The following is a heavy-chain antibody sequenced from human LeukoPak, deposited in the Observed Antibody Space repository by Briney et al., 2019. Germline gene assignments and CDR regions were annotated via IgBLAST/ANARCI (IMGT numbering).Heavy chain of an antibody. J-gene: IGHJ4*02. V-gene: IGHV3-23*01. CDR3: VKEVTGYGYFDY. CDR2: LNGGRT. CDR1: GFTFSNYV. D-gene: IGHD2-2*03. Sequence: GGSLRLSCVASGFTFSNYVMRWVRQAPGKGLEWIAALNGGRTFFQDSVRGRFTISRDNSKNTLYLQLNSLRGDDTAVYYCVKEVTGYGYFDYWGRGTLVTVSS.